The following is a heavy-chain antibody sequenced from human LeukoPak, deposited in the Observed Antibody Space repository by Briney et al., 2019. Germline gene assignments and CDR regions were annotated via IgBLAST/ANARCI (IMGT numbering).Heavy chain of an antibody. CDR1: DYTFTSYG. V-gene: IGHV1-18*01. J-gene: IGHJ3*02. CDR3: ASRYCSSSTSCYAEDAFDI. CDR2: INAYNDNT. Sequence: PGASVKVSCKASDYTFTSYGFSWVRQPPGQGLKWLGWINAYNDNTNYAQKLQGRVTMTTDTSTSTAYMELRSLRSDDTAVYYCASRYCSSSTSCYAEDAFDIWGQGTMVTVSS. D-gene: IGHD2-2*01.